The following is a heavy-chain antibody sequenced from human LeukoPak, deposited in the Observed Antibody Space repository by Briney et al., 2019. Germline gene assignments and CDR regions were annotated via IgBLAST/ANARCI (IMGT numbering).Heavy chain of an antibody. CDR1: EFTFSSYA. Sequence: GGSLRLSCAASEFTFSSYAMHWVRQAPGKGLEWVAVISYDGSNKYYADSVKGRFTISRDNSKNTLYLQMNSLRAEDTAVYYCARRGTGHGMDVWGQGTTVIVSS. CDR3: ARRGTGHGMDV. J-gene: IGHJ6*02. CDR2: ISYDGSNK. D-gene: IGHD1-1*01. V-gene: IGHV3-30*04.